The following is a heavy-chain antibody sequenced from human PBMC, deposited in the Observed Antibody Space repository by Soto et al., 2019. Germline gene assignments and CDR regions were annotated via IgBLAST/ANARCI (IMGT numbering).Heavy chain of an antibody. D-gene: IGHD5-18*01. CDR1: GFIFNNYG. CDR2: IWYDGSNK. CDR3: AREGYVDTAMVIPYFDY. Sequence: ESGGGVVQPGRSLRLSCVASGFIFNNYGMHWVRQAPGKGLEWVAVIWYDGSNKYYADSVKGRFTISRDNSKNTLYEQMNSLRAEDTAVYYCAREGYVDTAMVIPYFDYWGQGTLVTVSS. V-gene: IGHV3-33*01. J-gene: IGHJ4*02.